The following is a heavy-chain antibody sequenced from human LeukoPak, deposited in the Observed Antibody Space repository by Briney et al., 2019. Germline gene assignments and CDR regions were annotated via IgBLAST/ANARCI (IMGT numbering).Heavy chain of an antibody. CDR1: GFTFSSYA. D-gene: IGHD5-12*01. V-gene: IGHV3-23*01. CDR2: ISGSGGST. J-gene: IGHJ6*03. CDR3: AREHSGYIYYYYMDV. Sequence: GGSLRLSCAASGFTFSSYAMSWVRQAPGKGLEWVSAISGSGGSTYYADSVKGRFTISRDNSKNTLYLQMNSLRAEDTAVYYCAREHSGYIYYYYMDVWGKGTTVTVSS.